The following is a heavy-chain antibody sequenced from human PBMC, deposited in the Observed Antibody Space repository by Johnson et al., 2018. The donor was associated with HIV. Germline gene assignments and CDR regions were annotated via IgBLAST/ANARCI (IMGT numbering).Heavy chain of an antibody. CDR3: AKDPGITMIAHAFDI. CDR1: GFTVSSTY. D-gene: IGHD3-22*01. CDR2: LYSDGRT. Sequence: VQLVESGGDLIQPGGSLRLSCAASGFTVSSTYMSWVRQAPGKGLEWLSVLYSDGRTYYADSVKGRFTISRDGSKNTLFLQMNSLRAEDTAVYYCAKDPGITMIAHAFDIWGQGTMVTVSS. V-gene: IGHV3-53*01. J-gene: IGHJ3*02.